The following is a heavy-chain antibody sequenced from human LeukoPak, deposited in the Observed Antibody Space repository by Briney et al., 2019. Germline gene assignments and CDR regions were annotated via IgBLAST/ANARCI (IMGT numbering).Heavy chain of an antibody. CDR3: ARESNYGSGSYYSSDP. CDR2: ISSSSSTI. V-gene: IGHV3-48*01. D-gene: IGHD3-10*01. CDR1: GFTFSSYG. J-gene: IGHJ5*02. Sequence: GGSLRLSCAASGFTFSSYGMSWVRQAPGKGLEWVSYISSSSSTIYYADSVKGRFTISRDNAKNSLYLQMNSLRAEDTAVYYCARESNYGSGSYYSSDPWGQGTLVTVSS.